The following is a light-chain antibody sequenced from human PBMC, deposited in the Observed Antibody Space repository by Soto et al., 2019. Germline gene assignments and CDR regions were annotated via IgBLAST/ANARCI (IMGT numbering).Light chain of an antibody. V-gene: IGKV1-9*01. CDR3: QQLNSFT. Sequence: DSQRTLSPSSLSASVGDRVTITCRASQSISTYLNWYQQKPGKAPKLLIYAASTLQSGVPSRFSGSGSGTDFTLTISSLQPEDFATYYCQQLNSFTFGQGTRLEI. CDR2: AAS. CDR1: QSISTY. J-gene: IGKJ5*01.